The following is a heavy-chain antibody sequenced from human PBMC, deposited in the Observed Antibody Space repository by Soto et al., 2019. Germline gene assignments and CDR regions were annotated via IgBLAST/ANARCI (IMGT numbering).Heavy chain of an antibody. D-gene: IGHD5-18*01. CDR1: GGSVSSGSYY. V-gene: IGHV4-61*01. CDR2: IYYSGST. J-gene: IGHJ4*02. CDR3: ARSPLTLYSYGSIDY. Sequence: SETLSLTCPVSGGSVSSGSYYWSWIRQPPGKGLEWIGYIYYSGSTNYNPSLKSRVTISVDTSKSQFSLKLSSVTAADTAVYYCARSPLTLYSYGSIDYWGQGTLVTVSS.